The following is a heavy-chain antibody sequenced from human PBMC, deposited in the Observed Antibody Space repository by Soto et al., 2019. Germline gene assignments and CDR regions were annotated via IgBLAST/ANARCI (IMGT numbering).Heavy chain of an antibody. J-gene: IGHJ5*02. V-gene: IGHV1-69*13. CDR3: ARDLVLGGSGPHWFDP. CDR1: GGTFSSYA. D-gene: IGHD3-10*01. Sequence: WASVKVSCKASGGTFSSYAISWVRQAPGQGLEWMGGIIPIFGTANYAQKFQGRVTITADESTSTAYMELSSLRSEDTAVYYCARDLVLGGSGPHWFDPWGQGTLVTVSS. CDR2: IIPIFGTA.